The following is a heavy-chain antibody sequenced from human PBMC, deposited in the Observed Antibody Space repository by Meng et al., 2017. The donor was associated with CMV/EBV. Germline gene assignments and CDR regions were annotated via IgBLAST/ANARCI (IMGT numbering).Heavy chain of an antibody. D-gene: IGHD2-15*01. Sequence: GSLRLSCAVYGGSFSGYYWSWIRQPPGKGLEWIGEINHSGSTNYNPSLKSRVTISADTSKNQFSLKLSSVTAADTAVYYCARGGAANYYYYGMDVWGQGTTVTVSS. CDR2: INHSGST. CDR1: GGSFSGYY. J-gene: IGHJ6*02. V-gene: IGHV4-34*01. CDR3: ARGGAANYYYYGMDV.